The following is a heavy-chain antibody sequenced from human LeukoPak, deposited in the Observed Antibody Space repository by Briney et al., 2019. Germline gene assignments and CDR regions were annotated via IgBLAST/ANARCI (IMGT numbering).Heavy chain of an antibody. Sequence: PGGSLRLSCAASGFTFTTYSMNWVRQAPGKGLEWVSYIDGDSSTISYADSVKGRFTISRDNAKSSLYLQMNSLTVEDTAVYYCARDNRTPWGQGTTVTVSS. CDR3: ARDNRTP. J-gene: IGHJ6*02. CDR1: GFTFTTYS. V-gene: IGHV3-48*04. CDR2: IDGDSSTI.